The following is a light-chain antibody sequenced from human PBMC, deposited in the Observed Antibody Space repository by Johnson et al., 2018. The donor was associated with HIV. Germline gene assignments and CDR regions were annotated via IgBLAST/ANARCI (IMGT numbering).Light chain of an antibody. V-gene: IGLV1-51*01. CDR3: GTWDSSLIVV. CDR2: DNN. CDR1: SSNIGNNY. Sequence: QSVLTQPPSVSAAPGQKVTISCSGSSSNIGNNYVSWYQQLPGTAPKLLIYDNNKRPSGIPDRFSGSKSGTSATLGITGLQTGDEADYYCGTWDSSLIVVFGTGTQVTAL. J-gene: IGLJ1*01.